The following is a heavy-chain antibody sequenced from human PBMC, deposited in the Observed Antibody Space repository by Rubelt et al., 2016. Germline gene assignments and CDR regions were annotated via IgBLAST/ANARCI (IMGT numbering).Heavy chain of an antibody. V-gene: IGHV3-23*01. Sequence: GRFTISRDNAKNTLYLQMNSLRAEDTAVYYCAKLGGREPNRYFDYWGQGTLVTVSS. D-gene: IGHD1/OR15-1a*01. CDR3: AKLGGREPNRYFDY. J-gene: IGHJ4*02.